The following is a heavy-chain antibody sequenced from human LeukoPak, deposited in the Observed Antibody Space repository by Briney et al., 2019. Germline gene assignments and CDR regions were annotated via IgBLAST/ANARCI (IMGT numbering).Heavy chain of an antibody. V-gene: IGHV4-59*08. CDR1: GGSISSYY. CDR2: IYYSGST. J-gene: IGHJ6*02. D-gene: IGHD5-24*01. CDR3: ASPRWGGPLGCYYYGMDV. Sequence: SETLSLTCTVSGGSISSYYWSWIRQPPGKGLEWIGYIYYSGSTNYNPSLKSRVTISVDTSKNQFSLKLSSVTAADTAVYYCASPRWGGPLGCYYYGMDVWGQGTTVTVSS.